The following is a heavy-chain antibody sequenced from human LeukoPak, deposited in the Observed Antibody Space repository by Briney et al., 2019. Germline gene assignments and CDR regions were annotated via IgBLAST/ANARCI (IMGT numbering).Heavy chain of an antibody. J-gene: IGHJ4*02. D-gene: IGHD1-1*01. V-gene: IGHV4-39*07. CDR3: ARDDNWDYFDY. CDR2: IYYSGST. Sequence: SETLSLTCTVSGGSISSSSYYWGWIRQPPGKGLEWIGSIYYSGSTYYNPSLKSRVTISVDTSKNQFSPKLSSVTAADTAVYYCARDDNWDYFDYWGQGTLVTVSS. CDR1: GGSISSSSYY.